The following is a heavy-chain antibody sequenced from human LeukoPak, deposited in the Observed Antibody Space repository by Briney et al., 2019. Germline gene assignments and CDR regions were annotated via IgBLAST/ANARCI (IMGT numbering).Heavy chain of an antibody. CDR2: IYPGYSDA. CDR3: VRHPTSRDSSSWYLGWFDP. CDR1: GYTLTNNW. J-gene: IGHJ5*02. D-gene: IGHD6-13*01. V-gene: IGHV5-51*01. Sequence: GESLKISCKISGYTLTNNWIGWVRQVPGKGLEWMGLIYPGYSDAKYSPSFQGQVTLSVDASISTAYLQLTGLRASDTAIYYCVRHPTSRDSSSWYLGWFDPWGQGTLVTVSS.